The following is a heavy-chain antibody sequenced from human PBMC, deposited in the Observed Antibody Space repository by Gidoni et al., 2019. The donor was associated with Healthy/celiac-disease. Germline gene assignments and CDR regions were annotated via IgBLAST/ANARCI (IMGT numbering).Heavy chain of an antibody. J-gene: IGHJ6*02. Sequence: QVQLVQSGAEVKKPGASVKVSCKASGYTFTGYYMHWVRQAPGQGREWMGWINPNSGGTNYAQKFQGWVTMTRDTTISTAYMELSRLRSDDTAVYYCASSVYSRIDYYGMDVWGQGTTVTVSS. CDR3: ASSVYSRIDYYGMDV. CDR1: GYTFTGYY. CDR2: INPNSGGT. D-gene: IGHD4-4*01. V-gene: IGHV1-2*04.